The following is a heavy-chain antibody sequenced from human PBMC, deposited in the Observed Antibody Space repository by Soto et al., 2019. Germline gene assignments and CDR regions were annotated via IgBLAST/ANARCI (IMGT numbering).Heavy chain of an antibody. Sequence: SETLSLTCTVSGGSVSSGSYYWSWIRQPPGKGLEWIGYIYYSGSTNHNPSLKSRVTISVDTSKNQFSLKLSSVTAADTAVYYCARGITGTPLRYWGQGTLVTVSS. J-gene: IGHJ4*02. CDR2: IYYSGST. CDR1: GGSVSSGSYY. V-gene: IGHV4-61*01. D-gene: IGHD1-20*01. CDR3: ARGITGTPLRY.